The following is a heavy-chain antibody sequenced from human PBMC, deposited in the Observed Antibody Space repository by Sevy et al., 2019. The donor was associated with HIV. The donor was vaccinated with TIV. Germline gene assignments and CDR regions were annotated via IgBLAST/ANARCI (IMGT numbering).Heavy chain of an antibody. D-gene: IGHD2-8*02. V-gene: IGHV3-30*02. Sequence: GGSLRLSCAASGFTFSNHATHWVRQAPGKGLEWVAFIRYDGSNEYYADSVKGRFTISRDNSKNTLYLQMNSLRPEDTAVYYCAKDRKVLLVVYAIPFDVFDIWGQGTMVTVSS. J-gene: IGHJ3*02. CDR2: IRYDGSNE. CDR3: AKDRKVLLVVYAIPFDVFDI. CDR1: GFTFSNHA.